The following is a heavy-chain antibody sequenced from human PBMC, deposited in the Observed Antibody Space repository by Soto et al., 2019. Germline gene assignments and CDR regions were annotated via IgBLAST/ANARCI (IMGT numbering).Heavy chain of an antibody. CDR2: IIPIFGTA. V-gene: IGHV1-69*13. D-gene: IGHD1-7*01. Sequence: SVKVSCKASGYIFTSYGISWVRQAPGQGLEWMGGIIPIFGTANYAQKFQGRVTITADESTSTAYMELSSLRSEDTAVYYCARFYITGTTSRYYYYGMDVWGQGTTVTVSS. CDR3: ARFYITGTTSRYYYYGMDV. CDR1: GYIFTSYG. J-gene: IGHJ6*02.